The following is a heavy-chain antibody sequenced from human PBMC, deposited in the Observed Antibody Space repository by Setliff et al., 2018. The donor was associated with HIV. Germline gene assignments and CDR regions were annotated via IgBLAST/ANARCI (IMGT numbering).Heavy chain of an antibody. CDR3: ARGTVSTSYYYYMDV. CDR1: GGSMSSYY. D-gene: IGHD4-4*01. J-gene: IGHJ6*03. Sequence: KPSETLSLTCTVSGGSMSSYYWSWIRQPPGKGLEWIGYMYYSGSTNYNPSLKSRVTISLDTSKNQFSLKVNSVTAADTAKYFCARGTVSTSYYYYMDVWGKGTTVTVSS. V-gene: IGHV4-59*01. CDR2: MYYSGST.